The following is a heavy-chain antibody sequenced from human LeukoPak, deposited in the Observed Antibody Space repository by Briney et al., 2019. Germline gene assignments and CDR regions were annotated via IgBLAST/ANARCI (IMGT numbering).Heavy chain of an antibody. V-gene: IGHV3-9*01. D-gene: IGHD1-26*01. J-gene: IGHJ4*02. CDR2: ISWNSGSI. CDR3: AKDRGLSWEGSAFDY. CDR1: GFTFDDYA. Sequence: GGSLRLSCAASGFTFDDYAMHWVRQAPGKGLEWVSGISWNSGSIGYADSVKGRFTISRDNAKNSLYLQMNSLRAEDTALYYCAKDRGLSWEGSAFDYWGQGTLVTVSS.